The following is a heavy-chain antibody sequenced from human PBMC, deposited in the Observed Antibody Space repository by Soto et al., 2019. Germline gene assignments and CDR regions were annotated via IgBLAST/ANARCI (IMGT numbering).Heavy chain of an antibody. J-gene: IGHJ3*01. Sequence: QVQLQESGPGLLKPSETLSLTCTVSGGSISSGSYYWDWIRQPPGKGLEWIGNVYYSGSTNYNPSLKSRVTISVDTSKNQFSLKLRSVTAADAAVYYCARQTDSYYTFDAFDVWGQGTMVTVSS. D-gene: IGHD3-22*01. CDR3: ARQTDSYYTFDAFDV. V-gene: IGHV4-39*01. CDR1: GGSISSGSYY. CDR2: VYYSGST.